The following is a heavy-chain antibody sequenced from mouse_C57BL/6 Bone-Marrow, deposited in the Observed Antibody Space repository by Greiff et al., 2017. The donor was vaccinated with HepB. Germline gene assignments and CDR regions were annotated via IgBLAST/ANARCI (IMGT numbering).Heavy chain of an antibody. D-gene: IGHD1-1*01. J-gene: IGHJ1*03. V-gene: IGHV5-6*01. CDR1: GFTFSSYG. CDR3: ARSTTVEYFDV. CDR2: ISSGGSYT. Sequence: EVQVVESGGDLVKPGGSLKLSCAASGFTFSSYGMSWVRQTPDKRLEWVATISSGGSYTYYPDSVKGRFTISRDNAKNTLYLQMSSLKSEDTAMYYCARSTTVEYFDVWGTGTTVTVSS.